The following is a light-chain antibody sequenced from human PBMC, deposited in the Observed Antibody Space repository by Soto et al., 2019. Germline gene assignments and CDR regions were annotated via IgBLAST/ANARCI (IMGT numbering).Light chain of an antibody. Sequence: QSALTQPASVSGSPGQSITISCTGSSNDVGGYNYVSWYQQHPGKAPKLMIYDVSDRPSGVSNRFSGSKSGNTASLTISGLQAEDEADSYCSSYTSSSTRVFGTGTKLTVL. J-gene: IGLJ1*01. V-gene: IGLV2-14*01. CDR1: SNDVGGYNY. CDR2: DVS. CDR3: SSYTSSSTRV.